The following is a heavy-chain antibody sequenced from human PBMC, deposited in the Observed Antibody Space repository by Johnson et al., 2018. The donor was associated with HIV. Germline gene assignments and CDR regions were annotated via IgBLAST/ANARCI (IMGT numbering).Heavy chain of an antibody. CDR3: AREGYSYGYDAFDI. D-gene: IGHD5-18*01. Sequence: VQLVESGGGVARPGGSLRLSCAASGFNFDDYGMSWVRQAPGKGLVWVSRINSDGSSTSYADSVKGRFTISRDNAKNTLYLQMNSLRAEDTAVYYCAREGYSYGYDAFDIWGQGTMVTVSS. CDR1: GFNFDDYG. V-gene: IGHV3-74*01. CDR2: INSDGSST. J-gene: IGHJ3*02.